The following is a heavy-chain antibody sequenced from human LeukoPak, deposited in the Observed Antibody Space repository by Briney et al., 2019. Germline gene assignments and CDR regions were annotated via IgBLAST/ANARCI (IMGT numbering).Heavy chain of an antibody. Sequence: ASVKVSCKASGYAFTNYYIHWVRQAPGQGLECMGIINPSGGSTSYAQKFQGRVTMTRDMSTSTVYMELSSLRSEDTAVYYCARGGVGATTYVWFDPWGQGTLVTVSS. V-gene: IGHV1-46*01. D-gene: IGHD1-26*01. J-gene: IGHJ5*02. CDR2: INPSGGST. CDR1: GYAFTNYY. CDR3: ARGGVGATTYVWFDP.